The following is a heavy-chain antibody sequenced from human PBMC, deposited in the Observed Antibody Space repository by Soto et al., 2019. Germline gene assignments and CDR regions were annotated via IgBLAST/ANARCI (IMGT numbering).Heavy chain of an antibody. CDR2: IVVGSGNT. J-gene: IGHJ6*02. CDR3: AAAGYCTNGVCYYYYYYGMDV. V-gene: IGHV1-58*01. D-gene: IGHD2-8*01. CDR1: GFTFTSSA. Sequence: GASVKVSCKASGFTFTSSAVQWVRQARGQRLEWIGWIVVGSGNTNYAQKFQERVTITRGMSTSTAYMELSSLRSEDTAVYYCAAAGYCTNGVCYYYYYYGMDVWGQGTTVTVSS.